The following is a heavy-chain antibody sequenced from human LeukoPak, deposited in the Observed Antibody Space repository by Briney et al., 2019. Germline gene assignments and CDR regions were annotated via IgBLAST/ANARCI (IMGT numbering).Heavy chain of an antibody. CDR3: ARSLRTYSSDFDY. Sequence: GGSLRLSCAASGFTFSSYAMHWVRQAPGKGLEYVSAISSNGGSTYYANSVKGRFTISRDNSKNTLYLQMGSLRAEDMAVYYCARSLRTYSSDFDYWGQGTLVTVSS. D-gene: IGHD4-11*01. CDR2: ISSNGGST. CDR1: GFTFSSYA. V-gene: IGHV3-64*01. J-gene: IGHJ4*02.